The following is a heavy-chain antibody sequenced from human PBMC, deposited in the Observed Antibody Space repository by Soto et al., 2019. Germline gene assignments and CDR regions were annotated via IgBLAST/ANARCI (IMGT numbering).Heavy chain of an antibody. Sequence: EVQLLESGGGLVQPGGSLRLSCAASGFTFSNYAMNWVRQAPGKGLEWVSVISGSGGSTYYADSVKGRFTISRDNSKNTLYLQMNSLRAGDTAVYYCARRSSSWYFDYWGQGTLVTVSS. CDR1: GFTFSNYA. CDR3: ARRSSSWYFDY. CDR2: ISGSGGST. V-gene: IGHV3-23*01. J-gene: IGHJ4*02. D-gene: IGHD6-13*01.